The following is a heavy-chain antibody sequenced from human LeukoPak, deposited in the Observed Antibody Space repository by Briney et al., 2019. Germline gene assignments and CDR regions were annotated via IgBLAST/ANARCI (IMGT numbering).Heavy chain of an antibody. D-gene: IGHD1-26*01. V-gene: IGHV3-48*01. CDR2: ISSSSSTI. J-gene: IGHJ4*02. Sequence: PGGSLRLSCAASGFTFSSYSMNWVRQAPGKGLEWVSYISSSSSTIYYADSVKGRFTISRDNAKNSLYLQMNSLRAEDTAVYHCARGNIVGASLFDYWGQGTLVTVSS. CDR1: GFTFSSYS. CDR3: ARGNIVGASLFDY.